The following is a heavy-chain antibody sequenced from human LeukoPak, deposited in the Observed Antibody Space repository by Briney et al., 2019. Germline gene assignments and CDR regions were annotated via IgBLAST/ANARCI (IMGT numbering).Heavy chain of an antibody. CDR2: INSDGSST. Sequence: GGSLRLSCAASGFTFSSYWMHWVRQAPGKGLVWVSRINSDGSSTSYADSVKGRFTISRDNAKNTLYLQMNSLRAEDTAVYYCARVSIAVAGAHFDYWGQGTLVTVSS. V-gene: IGHV3-74*01. J-gene: IGHJ4*02. CDR1: GFTFSSYW. D-gene: IGHD6-19*01. CDR3: ARVSIAVAGAHFDY.